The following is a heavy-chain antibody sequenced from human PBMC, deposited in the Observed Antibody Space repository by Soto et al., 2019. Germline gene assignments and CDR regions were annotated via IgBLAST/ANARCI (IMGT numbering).Heavy chain of an antibody. D-gene: IGHD2-2*01. CDR3: ARGKDSSYFPPPYYFDS. Sequence: VELVESGGGVVQPGRSLRVSCSASGFTFRSFSMHWVRQAPGKGLEWVATVSYDGSKTYYAGSVRGRFTISRDNSNNTLSLQMDGLRPEDTAVYFCARGKDSSYFPPPYYFDSWGQGILVTVSS. V-gene: IGHV3-30*04. J-gene: IGHJ4*02. CDR2: VSYDGSKT. CDR1: GFTFRSFS.